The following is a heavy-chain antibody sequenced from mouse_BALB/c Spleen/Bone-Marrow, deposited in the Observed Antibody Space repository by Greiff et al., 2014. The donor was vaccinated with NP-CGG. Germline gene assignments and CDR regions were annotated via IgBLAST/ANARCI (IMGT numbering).Heavy chain of an antibody. CDR3: TRYGNSHYYAIDY. V-gene: IGHV1-69*02. CDR2: IYPSDSYI. CDR1: GYTFTSYW. J-gene: IGHJ4*01. Sequence: SGAELVRPGASPKLSCRASGYTFTSYWINWVKQRPGQGLEWIGNIYPSDSYINYNQRFKDKATLTVDKSSSTAYMQLSSPTSEDSAVYYCTRYGNSHYYAIDYWGQGTSVTVSS. D-gene: IGHD1-1*01.